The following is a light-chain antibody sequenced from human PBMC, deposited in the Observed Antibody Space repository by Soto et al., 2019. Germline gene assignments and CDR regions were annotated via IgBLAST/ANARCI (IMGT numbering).Light chain of an antibody. J-gene: IGKJ2*01. CDR2: KAS. Sequence: DIQMTQSPSTLSASVGDRVTITCRASQSISSWLAWYQQKPGKAPNLLIYKASSLESGIPSRFSGTGSGTEFPLTISSLQPDDFAPYYCQHYNTYPYTFGQGTKLEIK. CDR1: QSISSW. CDR3: QHYNTYPYT. V-gene: IGKV1-5*03.